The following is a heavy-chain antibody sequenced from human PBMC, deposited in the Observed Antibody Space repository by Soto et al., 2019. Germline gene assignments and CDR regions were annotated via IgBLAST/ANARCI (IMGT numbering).Heavy chain of an antibody. CDR1: GYSISSGYY. Sequence: ASETLSLTCAVSGYSISSGYYWGWIRQPPGKGLEWIGSIYHSGSTYYNPSLKSRVTISVDTSKNQFSLKLSSVTAADTAVYYCARSVYYYDSSGYYPWGQGTLVTVSS. CDR3: ARSVYYYDSSGYYP. D-gene: IGHD3-22*01. CDR2: IYHSGST. V-gene: IGHV4-38-2*01. J-gene: IGHJ5*02.